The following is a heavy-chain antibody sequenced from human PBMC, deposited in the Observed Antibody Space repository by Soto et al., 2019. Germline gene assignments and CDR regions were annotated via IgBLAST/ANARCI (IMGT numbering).Heavy chain of an antibody. J-gene: IGHJ4*02. CDR3: ARVGYYYDSSSYYLSFDY. Sequence: GASVKVSCKASGGTFSSYAIGWVRQAPGQGLEWMGVIIPIFGTPNYAQKFQGRVTMTADESTSTAYMELSSLRSEDTAVYYCARVGYYYDSSSYYLSFDYWGQGTLVTVSS. V-gene: IGHV1-69*13. CDR1: GGTFSSYA. D-gene: IGHD3-22*01. CDR2: IIPIFGTP.